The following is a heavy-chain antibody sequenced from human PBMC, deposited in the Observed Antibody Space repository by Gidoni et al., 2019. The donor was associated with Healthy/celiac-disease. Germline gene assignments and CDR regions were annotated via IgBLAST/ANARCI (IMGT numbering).Heavy chain of an antibody. CDR3: ARDRRVRGVIKTQSDY. Sequence: EVQLVESGGGLVQPGGSLRLSCAASGFTFSSYSMNWVRQAPGKGLEWVSYISSSSSTIYYADSVKGRFTISRDNAKNSLYLQMNSLRAEDTAVYYCARDRRVRGVIKTQSDYWGQGTLVTVSS. J-gene: IGHJ4*02. V-gene: IGHV3-48*04. CDR1: GFTFSSYS. CDR2: ISSSSSTI. D-gene: IGHD3-10*01.